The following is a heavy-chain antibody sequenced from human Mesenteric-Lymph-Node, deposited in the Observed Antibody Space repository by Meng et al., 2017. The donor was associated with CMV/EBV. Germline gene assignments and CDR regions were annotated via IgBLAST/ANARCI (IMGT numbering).Heavy chain of an antibody. CDR1: GGSFSGYY. CDR3: ARHQRWLKSEGGFNY. J-gene: IGHJ4*02. Sequence: VPPKQWGAGLLHPSGTLFRPCVVYGGSFSGYYWSWIRQPPGKGLEWIGEINHSGSTNYNPSLKSRVTISVDTSKNQFSLKLSSVTAADTAVYYCARHQRWLKSEGGFNYWGQGTLVTVSS. V-gene: IGHV4-34*01. D-gene: IGHD4-23*01. CDR2: INHSGST.